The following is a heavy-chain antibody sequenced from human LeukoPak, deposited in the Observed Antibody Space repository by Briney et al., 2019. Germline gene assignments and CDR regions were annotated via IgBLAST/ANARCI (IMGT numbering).Heavy chain of an antibody. CDR3: ARGVVTAYFDY. D-gene: IGHD2-21*02. J-gene: IGHJ4*02. V-gene: IGHV4-59*01. CDR1: GGSIRSYY. CDR2: IYYSGST. Sequence: PSETLSLTCTVSGGSIRSYYWSWIRQPPGKGLEWIGYIYYSGSTNYNPSLKSRVTISVDTSKNQFSLKLSSVTAADTAVYYCARGVVTAYFDYWGQGTLVTVSS.